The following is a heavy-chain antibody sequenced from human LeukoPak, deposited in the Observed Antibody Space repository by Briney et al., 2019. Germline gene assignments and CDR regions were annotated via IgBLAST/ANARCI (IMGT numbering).Heavy chain of an antibody. CDR2: IYTSGSI. D-gene: IGHD6-13*01. Sequence: SETLSLTCTVSGGSISSGSYYWSWIRQPAGKGLEWIGRIYTSGSINYNPSLKSRVTISVDTSKNQFSLKLSSVTAADTAVYYCARARLSSSSYYYYGMDVWGQGTTVTVSS. CDR3: ARARLSSSSYYYYGMDV. CDR1: GGSISSGSYY. V-gene: IGHV4-61*02. J-gene: IGHJ6*02.